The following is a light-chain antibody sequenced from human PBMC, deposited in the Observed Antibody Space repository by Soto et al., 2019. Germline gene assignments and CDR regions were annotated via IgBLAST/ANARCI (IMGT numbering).Light chain of an antibody. J-gene: IGKJ1*01. V-gene: IGKV1-5*03. Sequence: DIQMTQSPSTMSPSVGDIATITCGASHSISKWLAWFKQKAGKAHKLLIYEAPKLATGVTSRISGSGYGKEFNLTISRLETEDFAVYYCQHLRTVGQGTKVEIK. CDR2: EAP. CDR1: HSISKW. CDR3: QHLRT.